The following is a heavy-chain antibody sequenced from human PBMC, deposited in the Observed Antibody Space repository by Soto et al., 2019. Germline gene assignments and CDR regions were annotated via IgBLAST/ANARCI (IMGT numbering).Heavy chain of an antibody. CDR1: GFTFSSSA. V-gene: IGHV3-23*01. CDR2: VSSSGGST. D-gene: IGHD3-22*01. Sequence: EVQLLESGGGLVQPGGSLRLSCAASGFTFSSSAMSWVRQAPGKGLEWVSAVSSSGGSTYYADSAKGRFTISRDISKNVLYLRMNSLRAEDTAVYYCARDLRDSSGHFYYIESWGQGTLVTVSS. CDR3: ARDLRDSSGHFYYIES. J-gene: IGHJ4*02.